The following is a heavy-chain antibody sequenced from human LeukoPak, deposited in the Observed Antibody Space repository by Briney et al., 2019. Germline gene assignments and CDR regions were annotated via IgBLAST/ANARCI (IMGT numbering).Heavy chain of an antibody. J-gene: IGHJ4*02. D-gene: IGHD2-15*01. CDR2: ISRSSTYI. CDR1: GFTFNSYS. CDR3: ARESMAVGASYFDY. V-gene: IGHV3-21*01. Sequence: PGGSLRLSCAASGFTFNSYSMNWVRQAPGKGLEWLSSISRSSTYIYYVDSVDGSFTSSRDNAKSSLFLQMNSLRAEDTAVYYCARESMAVGASYFDYWGQGTLVTVSS.